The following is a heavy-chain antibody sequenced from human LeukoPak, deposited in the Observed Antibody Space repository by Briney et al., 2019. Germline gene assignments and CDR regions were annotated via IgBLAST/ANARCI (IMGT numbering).Heavy chain of an antibody. Sequence: ASVKVSCKASGYTFTNYDINWVRQATGQGLEWMGWINPNSGKSGCAQKFQGRVTITRDTSIGTAYMELSSLKSEDTAVYYCVRAAGDLDYWGQGTLVTVSS. CDR1: GYTFTNYD. V-gene: IGHV1-8*03. CDR2: INPNSGKS. D-gene: IGHD4-17*01. CDR3: VRAAGDLDY. J-gene: IGHJ4*02.